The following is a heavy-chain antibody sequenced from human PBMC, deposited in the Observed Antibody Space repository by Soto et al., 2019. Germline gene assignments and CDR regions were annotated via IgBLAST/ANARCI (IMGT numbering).Heavy chain of an antibody. Sequence: SESLSLTCTVCGGCVSSGVYAGSWIRQPPGKGLEWIGYIYYSGSTYYNPSLKSRVTIPVDTSKNQFSLKLSSVTAADTAVYYCAREYSGYRLDNWGQGTLVTVSS. J-gene: IGHJ4*02. D-gene: IGHD5-12*01. CDR1: GGCVSSGVYA. CDR2: IYYSGST. V-gene: IGHV4-30-4*01. CDR3: AREYSGYRLDN.